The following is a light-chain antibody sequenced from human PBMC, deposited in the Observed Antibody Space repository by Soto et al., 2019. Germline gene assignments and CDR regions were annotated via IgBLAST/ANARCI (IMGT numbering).Light chain of an antibody. CDR1: QTLNSY. CDR3: QQSFSTPPT. CDR2: AAS. V-gene: IGKV1-39*01. Sequence: DIQMTQSHSSLSASVGDRVTITCRASQTLNSYLNWYQQKPPKAPKLLIYAASRLQSGVPSRFNGSGTTTDFTLTIASLQPEDFATYFCQQSFSTPPTFGQGTKL. J-gene: IGKJ2*01.